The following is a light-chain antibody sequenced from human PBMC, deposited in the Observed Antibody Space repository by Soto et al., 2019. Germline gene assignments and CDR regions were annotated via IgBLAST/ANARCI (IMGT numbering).Light chain of an antibody. J-gene: IGKJ2*03. CDR1: QSVSTN. V-gene: IGKV3-15*01. Sequence: EIVMTQSPATLSVSPGERATLSCRASQSVSTNLGWYQQRPGQDPRLLIYGASTRATRIPARFRGSGSGTACTLTISSLQSEDFALYYCQQYNYWYSFGQGTKLEIK. CDR3: QQYNYWYS. CDR2: GAS.